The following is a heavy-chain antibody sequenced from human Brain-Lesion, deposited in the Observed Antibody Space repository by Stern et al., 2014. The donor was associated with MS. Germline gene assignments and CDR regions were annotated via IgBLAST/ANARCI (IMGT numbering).Heavy chain of an antibody. CDR3: ARDITGSSAYFAY. V-gene: IGHV3-9*01. D-gene: IGHD1-14*01. J-gene: IGHJ4*02. CDR2: ISWNSGTI. Sequence: EVQLLESGGDLVQPGRSLRLSCAAFGFTFDDYAMPWVRQAPGKGLEWVAGISWNSGTIGYADSVKGRFTTSRDNAYSSLYLQMNSLRPEDTALYYCARDITGSSAYFAYWGQGTLVTVPS. CDR1: GFTFDDYA.